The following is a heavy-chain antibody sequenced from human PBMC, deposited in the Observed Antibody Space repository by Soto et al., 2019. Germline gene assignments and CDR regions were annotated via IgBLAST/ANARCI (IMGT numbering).Heavy chain of an antibody. D-gene: IGHD4-17*01. V-gene: IGHV4-34*01. J-gene: IGHJ3*02. CDR3: ARGRLRSFDI. CDR1: GGSFSGYY. Sequence: SETLSLSCAVYGGSFSGYYWSWIRQPPGKGLEWIGEINHSGSTNYNPSLKSRVTISVGTSKNQFSLKLSSVTAADTAVYYCARGRLRSFDIWGQGTMVTV. CDR2: INHSGST.